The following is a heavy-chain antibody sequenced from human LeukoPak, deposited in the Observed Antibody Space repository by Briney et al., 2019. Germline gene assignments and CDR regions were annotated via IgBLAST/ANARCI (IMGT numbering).Heavy chain of an antibody. Sequence: GGSLRLSCAASGFTFSSYAMSWVRQAPGKGLEWVSGISWNSGSIGYADSVKGRFTISRDNAKNSLYLQMNSLRAEDTALYYCAKDIRGYSGPGGYFDYWGQGTLVTVSS. V-gene: IGHV3-9*01. D-gene: IGHD5-12*01. CDR2: ISWNSGSI. J-gene: IGHJ4*02. CDR1: GFTFSSYA. CDR3: AKDIRGYSGPGGYFDY.